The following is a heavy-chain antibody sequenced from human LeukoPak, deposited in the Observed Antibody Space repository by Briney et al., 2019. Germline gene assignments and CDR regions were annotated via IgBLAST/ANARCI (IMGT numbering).Heavy chain of an antibody. D-gene: IGHD5-24*01. CDR1: GFPFISYA. J-gene: IGHJ4*02. V-gene: IGHV3-23*01. CDR2: ISVGGSNT. CDR3: ARNVEGYNDY. Sequence: GGSLRLSCAAPGFPFISYAMTWVRQAPGKGLEWVSDISVGGSNTYYADSVKGRFTISRDNSKATLYLQMNSLRAEDTAIYYCARNVEGYNDYWGQGTLVTVSS.